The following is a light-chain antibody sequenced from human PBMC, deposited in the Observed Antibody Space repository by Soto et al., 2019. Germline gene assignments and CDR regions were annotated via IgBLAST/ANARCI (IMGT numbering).Light chain of an antibody. CDR3: AAWDDSLNSYYV. CDR1: SSNIGSNT. V-gene: IGLV1-44*01. J-gene: IGLJ1*01. CDR2: SNK. Sequence: QSVLTQPPSACGTPGQRVTISCSGSSSNIGSNTVNWYQQLPGTAPKLLIYSNKQRPSGVPDRFSGSKSGTSASLAISGLQSEDEADYYCAAWDDSLNSYYVFGTGTKVTVL.